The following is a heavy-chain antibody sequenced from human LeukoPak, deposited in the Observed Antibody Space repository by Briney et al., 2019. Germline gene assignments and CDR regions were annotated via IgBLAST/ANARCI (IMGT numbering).Heavy chain of an antibody. V-gene: IGHV3-21*01. CDR1: GFTFSSYS. D-gene: IGHD2-15*01. CDR2: ISSSSSYI. J-gene: IGHJ4*02. CDR3: ARGSFGSFDY. Sequence: PGGSLRLSCAASGFTFSSYSMNWVRQAPGKGLEWVSSISSSSSYIYYADSVKGRLTISRDNAKNSLYLQMNSLRAEDTAVYYCARGSFGSFDYWGQGTLVTVSS.